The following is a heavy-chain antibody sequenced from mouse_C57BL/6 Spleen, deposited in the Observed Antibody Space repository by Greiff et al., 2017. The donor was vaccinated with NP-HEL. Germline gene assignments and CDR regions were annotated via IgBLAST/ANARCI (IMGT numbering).Heavy chain of an antibody. J-gene: IGHJ2*01. CDR3: ARWGYDSYYFDY. D-gene: IGHD2-2*01. V-gene: IGHV1-19*01. Sequence: VQLQQSGPVLVKPGASVKMSCKASGYTFTDYYMNWVKQSHGKSLEWIGVINPYNGGTSYNQKFKGKATLTVDKSSSTAYMELNSLTSEDSAVYYCARWGYDSYYFDYWGQGTTLTVSS. CDR1: GYTFTDYY. CDR2: INPYNGGT.